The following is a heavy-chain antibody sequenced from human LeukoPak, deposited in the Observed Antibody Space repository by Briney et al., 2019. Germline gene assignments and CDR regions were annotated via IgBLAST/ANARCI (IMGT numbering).Heavy chain of an antibody. CDR2: IYYSWST. Sequence: KPSETLSLTCTVSGGSISRYYWSWIRQPPGKGLEWIGYIYYSWSTNYNPSLTSRVTISVVTSKNQFSLKLSSVTAADTAVYYCAREKTSYDILTGYESSYGIDVWGQGTTVTVYS. D-gene: IGHD3-9*01. J-gene: IGHJ6*02. CDR3: AREKTSYDILTGYESSYGIDV. V-gene: IGHV4-59*01. CDR1: GGSISRYY.